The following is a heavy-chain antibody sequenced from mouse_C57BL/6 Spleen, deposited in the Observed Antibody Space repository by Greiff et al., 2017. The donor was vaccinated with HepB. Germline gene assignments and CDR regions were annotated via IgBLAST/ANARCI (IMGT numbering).Heavy chain of an antibody. CDR2: ISSGGSYT. CDR1: GFTFSSYG. D-gene: IGHD1-1*01. Sequence: EVMLVESGGDLVKPGGSLKLSCAASGFTFSSYGMSWVRQTPDKRLEWVATISSGGSYTYYPDSVKGRFTISRDNAKNTLYLQMSSLKSEDTAMYYCARHEDYGSREYFDVWGTGTTVTVSS. CDR3: ARHEDYGSREYFDV. J-gene: IGHJ1*03. V-gene: IGHV5-6*01.